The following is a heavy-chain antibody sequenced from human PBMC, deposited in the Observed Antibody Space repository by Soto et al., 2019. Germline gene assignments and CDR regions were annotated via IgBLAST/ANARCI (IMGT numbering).Heavy chain of an antibody. CDR1: GGSFSGYY. CDR3: ARRSSSSFFVGY. V-gene: IGHV4-34*01. CDR2: INHSGST. Sequence: SETLSLTCAVYGGSFSGYYWSWIRQPPGKGLEWIGEINHSGSTNYNPSLKSRVTISVDTSKNQFSLKLSSVTAADMAVYYCARRSSSSFFVGYWGQGTLVTVSS. D-gene: IGHD6-6*01. J-gene: IGHJ4*02.